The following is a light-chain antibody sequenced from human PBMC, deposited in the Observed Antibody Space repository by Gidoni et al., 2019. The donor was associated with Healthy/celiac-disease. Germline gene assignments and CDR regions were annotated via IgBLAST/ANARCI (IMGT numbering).Light chain of an antibody. V-gene: IGKV3D-15*01. J-gene: IGKJ1*01. CDR2: GAS. CDR3: QQYNNWPPWT. Sequence: EIVMTQSPASLSVSPGERATLSCSASQRISSNLAWYQQKPGQAPRLLIYGASTRATGIPARFSGSGAGTEFILTISSLQSEDFAVYYCQQYNNWPPWTFGQGTKVEIK. CDR1: QRISSN.